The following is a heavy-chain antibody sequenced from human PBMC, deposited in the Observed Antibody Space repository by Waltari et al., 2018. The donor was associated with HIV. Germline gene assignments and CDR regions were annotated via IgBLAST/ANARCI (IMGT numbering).Heavy chain of an antibody. CDR3: ARGGLAVAGLDY. J-gene: IGHJ4*02. CDR1: GYTFSNYD. D-gene: IGHD6-19*01. CDR2: MNPDSGNT. V-gene: IGHV1-8*01. Sequence: QVQLVQSGTEVKKPGASVKVSCKTSGYTFSNYDIKWVRQATGQGLEWMGWMNPDSGNTGYAQKFQGRVTMTRNTSISTAYMELTSLRYEDTAVYYCARGGLAVAGLDYWGQGTLVTVSS.